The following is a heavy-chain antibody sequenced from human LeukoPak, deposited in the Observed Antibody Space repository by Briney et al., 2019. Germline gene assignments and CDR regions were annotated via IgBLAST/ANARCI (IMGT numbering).Heavy chain of an antibody. D-gene: IGHD3-22*01. J-gene: IGHJ4*02. Sequence: GGSLRLSCAASGFTFSNYSMNWVRQAPGKGLEWVSSISSSSSYIYYADSVKGRFTISRDNAKNSLYLQMNSLRAEDTAVYYCARTTYYYDSSGFIPSDYWGQGTLVTVSS. V-gene: IGHV3-21*01. CDR1: GFTFSNYS. CDR2: ISSSSSYI. CDR3: ARTTYYYDSSGFIPSDY.